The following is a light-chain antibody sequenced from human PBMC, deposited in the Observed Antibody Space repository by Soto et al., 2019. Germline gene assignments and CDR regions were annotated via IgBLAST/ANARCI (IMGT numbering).Light chain of an antibody. CDR2: GVS. CDR3: QQYVTSPLT. V-gene: IGKV3-20*01. J-gene: IGKJ4*01. CDR1: QSVSSY. Sequence: IVLTQSPATLSLSPGKRATLSCRASQSVSSYLAWYQQKPGQAPRLLIYGVSSRATGIPDRFSGSGSGTDFTLTISRLEPEDFAVYYCQQYVTSPLTFGGGTKVDIK.